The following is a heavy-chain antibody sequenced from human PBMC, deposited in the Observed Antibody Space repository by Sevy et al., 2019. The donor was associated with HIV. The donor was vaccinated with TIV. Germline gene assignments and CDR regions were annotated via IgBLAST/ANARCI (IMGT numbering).Heavy chain of an antibody. CDR1: GFTFIDYY. J-gene: IGHJ4*02. CDR3: ARGTNYYESSGPSYFDY. CDR2: LSTSGVTI. D-gene: IGHD3-22*01. Sequence: GGSLRLACAASGFTFIDYYMSWIRLAPGKGLEWVSHLSTSGVTIDYADSVKGRFTISRDNAKNPLYLQMNSLRAEDTAVYYCARGTNYYESSGPSYFDYWGQGSLVTVSS. V-gene: IGHV3-11*01.